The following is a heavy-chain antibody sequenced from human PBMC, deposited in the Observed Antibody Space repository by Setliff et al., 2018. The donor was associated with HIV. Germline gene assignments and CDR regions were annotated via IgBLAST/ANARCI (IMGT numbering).Heavy chain of an antibody. J-gene: IGHJ4*02. CDR3: ARMSISASVYFDY. CDR2: IYHTGAT. CDR1: GGSISSDDHY. Sequence: PSETLSLTCTVSGGSISSDDHYWSWIRQPPGKGLEWIGYIYHTGATYYKSSLESRLTISVDTPKNQFSLKLNSVTAADTAVYFCARMSISASVYFDYWGQGSQVTV. V-gene: IGHV4-30-4*01. D-gene: IGHD6-25*01.